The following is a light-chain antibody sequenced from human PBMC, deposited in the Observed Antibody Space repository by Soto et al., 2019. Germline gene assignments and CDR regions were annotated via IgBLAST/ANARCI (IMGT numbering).Light chain of an antibody. J-gene: IGKJ1*01. CDR3: QQYGDLPWT. CDR1: RGVSSY. Sequence: EIVLTESPATLSLSPGERATLTCRGSRGVSSYLAWYQQKPGQAPRLLIYDASNRATGIPARFSGSGSGTDFTLTIGRLESEDFAVYFCQQYGDLPWTFGQGTKVDIK. CDR2: DAS. V-gene: IGKV3D-11*01.